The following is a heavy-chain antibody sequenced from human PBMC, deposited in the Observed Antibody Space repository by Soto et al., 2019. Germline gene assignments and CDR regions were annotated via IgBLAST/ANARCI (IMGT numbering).Heavy chain of an antibody. Sequence: PGGSLRLSCAASGVTFSNYAMSWVRQAPGKGLEWVSAISGSGGSTYYADSVKGRFTISRDSSKNTLYLQLNSLRAEDTAVYYCAKDRQPNYYGSVNYFDYWGPGTLVTVSS. CDR2: ISGSGGST. V-gene: IGHV3-23*01. D-gene: IGHD3-10*01. CDR1: GVTFSNYA. CDR3: AKDRQPNYYGSVNYFDY. J-gene: IGHJ4*02.